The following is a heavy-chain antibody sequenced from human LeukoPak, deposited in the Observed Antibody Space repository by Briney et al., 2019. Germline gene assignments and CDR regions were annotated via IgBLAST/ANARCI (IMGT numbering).Heavy chain of an antibody. V-gene: IGHV3-9*01. CDR2: ISWNSDTI. D-gene: IGHD5-12*01. CDR1: GFTFSSYA. Sequence: GGSLRLSCAASGFTFSSYAVSWVRQVPGKGLEWVSGISWNSDTIDLADSVKGRFTISRDNAKNSLYLQMNRLRAEDTALYYCATNGGGDSGYGNFDYWGQGTLVTVSS. CDR3: ATNGGGDSGYGNFDY. J-gene: IGHJ4*02.